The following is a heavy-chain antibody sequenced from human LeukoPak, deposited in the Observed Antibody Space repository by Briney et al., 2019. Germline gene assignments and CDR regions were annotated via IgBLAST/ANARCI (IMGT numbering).Heavy chain of an antibody. V-gene: IGHV3-48*04. CDR1: GFTFSSYS. D-gene: IGHD3-22*01. CDR3: ARDDYYDSSGSHG. J-gene: IGHJ4*02. CDR2: ISSSSSTI. Sequence: GGSLRLSCAASGFTFSSYSMNWVRQAPGKGLEWVSYISSSSSTIYYADSVKGRFTISRDNAKNSLYLQMNSLRAEDTAVYYCARDDYYDSSGSHGWGQGTLVTVSS.